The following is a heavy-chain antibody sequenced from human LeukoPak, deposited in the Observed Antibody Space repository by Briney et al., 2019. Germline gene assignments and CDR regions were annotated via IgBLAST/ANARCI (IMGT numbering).Heavy chain of an antibody. Sequence: SETLSLTCTVSGGSVSSGSYYWSWIRQPPGKGLEWIGYIYYSGSTNYNPSLKSRVTISVDTSKNQFSLKLSSVTAADTAVYYCARDRGNYEFDYWGQGTLVTVSS. CDR3: ARDRGNYEFDY. D-gene: IGHD4-11*01. V-gene: IGHV4-61*01. J-gene: IGHJ4*02. CDR2: IYYSGST. CDR1: GGSVSSGSYY.